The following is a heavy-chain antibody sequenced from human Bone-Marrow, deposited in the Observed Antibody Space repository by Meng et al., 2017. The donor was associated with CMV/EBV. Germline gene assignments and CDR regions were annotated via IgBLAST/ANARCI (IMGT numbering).Heavy chain of an antibody. J-gene: IGHJ4*02. CDR2: ISGSSSYI. CDR1: FSSYS. D-gene: IGHD2-2*01. Sequence: FSSYSMNWVRQAPGKGLEWVSSISGSSSYIYYADSVKGRFTISRDNAKNSLYLQMNSLRAEDTAVYYCARDRYCSSTSCFSPGDFDYWGQGTLVTVSS. V-gene: IGHV3-21*01. CDR3: ARDRYCSSTSCFSPGDFDY.